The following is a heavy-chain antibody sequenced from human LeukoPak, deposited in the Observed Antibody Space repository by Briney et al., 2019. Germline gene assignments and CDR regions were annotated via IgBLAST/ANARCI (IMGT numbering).Heavy chain of an antibody. J-gene: IGHJ4*02. V-gene: IGHV4-30-4*08. CDR2: IYYSGST. CDR3: ARDRYSGSLHDFDY. Sequence: TSQTLSLTCTVSGGSISSGDYYWSWIRQPPGKGLEWIGYIYYSGSTYYNPSLKSRVTISVDTSKNQFSLKLSSVTAADTAVYYRARDRYSGSLHDFDYWGQGTLVTVSS. CDR1: GGSISSGDYY. D-gene: IGHD1-26*01.